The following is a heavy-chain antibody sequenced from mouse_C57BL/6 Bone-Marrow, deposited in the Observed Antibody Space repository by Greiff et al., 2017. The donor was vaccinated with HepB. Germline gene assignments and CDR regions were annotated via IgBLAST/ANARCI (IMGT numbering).Heavy chain of an antibody. CDR1: GFPITSGYY. CDR3: AGGYDYPFAY. V-gene: IGHV12-3*01. Sequence: ESGPGLVKPSQSLFLTCSITGFPITSGYYWIWIRQSPGKPLEWMGYITHSGETFYNPSLQSPISITRETSKNQFFLQLNSVTTEDTAMYYCAGGYDYPFAYWGQGTLVTVSA. D-gene: IGHD2-4*01. J-gene: IGHJ3*01. CDR2: ITHSGET.